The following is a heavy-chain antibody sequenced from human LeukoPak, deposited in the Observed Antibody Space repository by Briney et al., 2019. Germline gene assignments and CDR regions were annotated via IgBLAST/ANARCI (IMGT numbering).Heavy chain of an antibody. D-gene: IGHD3-22*01. CDR3: AKLVSGYTYAEYFQH. V-gene: IGHV3-9*01. CDR1: GFTFDDYA. Sequence: GRSLRLSCAASGFTFDDYAMHWVRQAPGKGLEWVSGISWNSGSIGYADSVKGRFTISRDNAKNTLYLQMNSLRAEDAAVYYCAKLVSGYTYAEYFQHWGQGTLVTVSS. CDR2: ISWNSGSI. J-gene: IGHJ1*01.